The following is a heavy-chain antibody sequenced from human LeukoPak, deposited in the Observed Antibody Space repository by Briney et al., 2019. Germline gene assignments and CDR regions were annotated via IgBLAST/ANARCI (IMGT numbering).Heavy chain of an antibody. CDR1: GFTFSSYA. V-gene: IGHV3-7*01. D-gene: IGHD6-13*01. CDR3: ARWGPIVVAAAGTFWFDP. J-gene: IGHJ5*02. Sequence: PGGSLRLSCAASGFTFSSYAMSWVRQAPGKGLEWVANIKQDGSEKYYVDSVKGRFTISRDNAKNSLYLQMNSLRAEDTAVYYCARWGPIVVAAAGTFWFDPWGQGTLVTVSS. CDR2: IKQDGSEK.